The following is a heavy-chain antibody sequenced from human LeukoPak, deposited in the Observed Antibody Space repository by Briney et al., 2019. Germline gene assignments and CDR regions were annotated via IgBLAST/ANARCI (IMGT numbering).Heavy chain of an antibody. J-gene: IGHJ5*02. V-gene: IGHV3-30*02. CDR3: AKDPSLIFPNWFDP. D-gene: IGHD2-21*02. CDR1: GFTFSSYG. Sequence: GGSLRLSCAASGFTFSSYGMHWVRQAPGKGLEWVAFIRYDGSNKYYADSVKGRFTISRDNSKNTLYLQMNSLRAEDTAVYYCAKDPSLIFPNWFDPWGQGTLVTVSS. CDR2: IRYDGSNK.